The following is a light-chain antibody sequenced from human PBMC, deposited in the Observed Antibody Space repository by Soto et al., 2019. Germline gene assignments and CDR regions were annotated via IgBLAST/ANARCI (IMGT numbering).Light chain of an antibody. J-gene: IGLJ1*01. V-gene: IGLV2-14*01. CDR1: SSDVGGYDY. Sequence: QSVLTQPASVSGSPGQSIAISCTGTSSDVGGYDYVSWYQQHPGKAPKVMIYDVSNRPSGVSNRFSGSKSGNTASLTISGLQAEHEADYYCSSYTSSSTYVFGTGTKVTVL. CDR3: SSYTSSSTYV. CDR2: DVS.